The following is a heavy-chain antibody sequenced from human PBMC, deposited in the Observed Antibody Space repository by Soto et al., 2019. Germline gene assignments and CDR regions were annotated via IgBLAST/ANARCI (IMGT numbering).Heavy chain of an antibody. Sequence: GGSLRLSCAASGFTFSSYALSWVRQAPGRGLEWVSAISGSGGSTYYADSVKGRFTISRDNSKNTLYLQMNSLRAEDTAVYYCAKGLTMIVVLDAFDIWGQGTMVTVSS. CDR3: AKGLTMIVVLDAFDI. CDR2: ISGSGGST. D-gene: IGHD3-22*01. CDR1: GFTFSSYA. J-gene: IGHJ3*02. V-gene: IGHV3-23*01.